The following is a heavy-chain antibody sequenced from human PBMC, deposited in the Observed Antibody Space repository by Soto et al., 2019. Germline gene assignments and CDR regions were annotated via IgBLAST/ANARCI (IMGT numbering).Heavy chain of an antibody. Sequence: GGSLRLSCAASEFTFTDYYMSWIRQAPGKGLEWISYISVSGKTTSYADSVRGRFTISRDNSKNLLYLQMSSLRAEDTAVYYCAIGLAPSIVAAKHWGQGTLVTVSS. V-gene: IGHV3-11*01. CDR2: ISVSGKTT. CDR1: EFTFTDYY. D-gene: IGHD5-12*01. J-gene: IGHJ1*01. CDR3: AIGLAPSIVAAKH.